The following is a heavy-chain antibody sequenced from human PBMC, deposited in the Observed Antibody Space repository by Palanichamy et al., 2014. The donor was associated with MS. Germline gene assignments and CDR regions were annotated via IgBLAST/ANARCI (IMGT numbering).Heavy chain of an antibody. CDR2: ISGSGGST. J-gene: IGHJ3*02. CDR3: AKDLGLGIAVALGAFDI. V-gene: IGHV3-23*01. D-gene: IGHD6-19*01. Sequence: EVQLLESGGGLVPPGGSLRLSCAASGFTFSSYAMSWVRQAPGKGLEWVSAISGSGGSTYYADSVKGRFTISRDNSKNTLYLQMNSLRAEDTAVYYCAKDLGLGIAVALGAFDIWGQGTMVTVSS. CDR1: GFTFSSYA.